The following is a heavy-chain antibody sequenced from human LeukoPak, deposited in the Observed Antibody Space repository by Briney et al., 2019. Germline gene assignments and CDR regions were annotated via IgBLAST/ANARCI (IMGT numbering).Heavy chain of an antibody. Sequence: GGSLRLSCAASGFTFSTYWMAWVRQAPGKGLEWVANIKGDESAKHQADSVKGRFTISRDNAQNSVYLQMTSLRGEDTAVYYCARDVGGGLDYWGQGTLVTVSS. J-gene: IGHJ4*02. V-gene: IGHV3-7*01. D-gene: IGHD3-10*01. CDR3: ARDVGGGLDY. CDR1: GFTFSTYW. CDR2: IKGDESAK.